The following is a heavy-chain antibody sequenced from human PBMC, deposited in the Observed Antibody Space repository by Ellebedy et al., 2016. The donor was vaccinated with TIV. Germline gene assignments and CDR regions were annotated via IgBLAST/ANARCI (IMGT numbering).Heavy chain of an antibody. J-gene: IGHJ4*02. D-gene: IGHD3-3*01. Sequence: ASVKVSCKASGYTFSNYVISWVQQPPGQGLEWMGGINPYSGNTQYVEQLQGRVTMTTDTSTSTAYMELRSLRSDDTAVYYCARGGITIFPNLDYWGQGALVTVSS. CDR3: ARGGITIFPNLDY. CDR1: GYTFSNYV. CDR2: INPYSGNT. V-gene: IGHV1-18*01.